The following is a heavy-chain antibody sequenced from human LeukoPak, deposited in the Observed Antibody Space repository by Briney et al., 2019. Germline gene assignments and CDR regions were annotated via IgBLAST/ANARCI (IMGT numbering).Heavy chain of an antibody. CDR3: AELGITMIGGV. J-gene: IGHJ6*04. Sequence: GGSLRLSCAASGFNFSSYAMNWVRQAPGKGLEWVSYISSSGSTIYYADSVKGRFTISRDNAKNSLYPQMNSLRAEDTAVYYCAELGITMIGGVWGKGTTVTISS. V-gene: IGHV3-48*03. CDR2: ISSSGSTI. CDR1: GFNFSSYA. D-gene: IGHD3-10*02.